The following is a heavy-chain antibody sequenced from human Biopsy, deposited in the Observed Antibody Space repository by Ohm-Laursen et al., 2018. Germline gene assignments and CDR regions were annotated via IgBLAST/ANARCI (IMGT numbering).Heavy chain of an antibody. J-gene: IGHJ6*02. Sequence: SLRLSCAASGITTRSYWMSWIRQAPGKGLEWVANIKQDGSEKNYVASVKGRFTISRDNAKDSLFLQMNSLRAEDTAVYYCARDGAAGYGLDVWGQGTTATVSS. CDR2: IKQDGSEK. V-gene: IGHV3-7*01. CDR1: GITTRSYW. CDR3: ARDGAAGYGLDV. D-gene: IGHD6-25*01.